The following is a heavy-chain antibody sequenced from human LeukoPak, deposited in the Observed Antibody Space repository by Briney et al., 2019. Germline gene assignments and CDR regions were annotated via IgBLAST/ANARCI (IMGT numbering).Heavy chain of an antibody. Sequence: PGGSLRLSCAASGFTFSNAWMSWVRQAPGKGLEWVGRIKSKTDGGTTDYAAPVKGRFTISRDDSKNTLYLQMNSLKTEDTAVYYCTTEYYYDSRGYHDAFDIWGQGTMVTVSS. CDR1: GFTFSNAW. CDR3: TTEYYYDSRGYHDAFDI. D-gene: IGHD3-22*01. J-gene: IGHJ3*02. V-gene: IGHV3-15*01. CDR2: IKSKTDGGTT.